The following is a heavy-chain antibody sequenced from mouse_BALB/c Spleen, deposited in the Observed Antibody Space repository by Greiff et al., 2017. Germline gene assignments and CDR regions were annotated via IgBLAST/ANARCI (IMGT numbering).Heavy chain of an antibody. Sequence: EVMLVESGGGLVQPGGSLKLSCAASGFTFSSYGMSWVRQTPDKRLELVATINSNGGSTYYPDSVKGRFTISRDNAKNTLYLQMSSLKSEDTAMYYCARDLPFAYWGQGTLVTVSA. V-gene: IGHV5-6-3*01. CDR1: GFTFSSYG. J-gene: IGHJ3*01. CDR2: INSNGGST. CDR3: ARDLPFAY.